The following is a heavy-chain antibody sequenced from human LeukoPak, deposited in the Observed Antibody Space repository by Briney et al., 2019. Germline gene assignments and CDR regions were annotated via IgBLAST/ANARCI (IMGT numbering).Heavy chain of an antibody. Sequence: GGPLRLSCVVSGFPFPNNPMNWVLQAPGKGLEWVSYISNDITTTYYAESVKGRFTISRDNARNSLYLQMNSLRVEDTAVYYCARDDGKSYEIDYWGQGTLVTVSS. J-gene: IGHJ4*02. V-gene: IGHV3-48*01. CDR2: ISNDITTT. CDR3: ARDDGKSYEIDY. D-gene: IGHD5-18*01. CDR1: GFPFPNNP.